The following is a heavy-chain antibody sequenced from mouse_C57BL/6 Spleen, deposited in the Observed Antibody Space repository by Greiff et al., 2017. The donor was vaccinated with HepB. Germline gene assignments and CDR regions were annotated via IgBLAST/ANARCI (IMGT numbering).Heavy chain of an antibody. Sequence: QVQLQQSGPELVKPGASVKISCKASGYAFSSSWMNWVKQRPGKGLEWIGRIYPGDGDTNYNGKFKGKATLTADKSSSTAYMQLSSLTSEDSAVYFCARLNYGSSCPDYWGQGTTLTVSS. CDR3: ARLNYGSSCPDY. CDR2: IYPGDGDT. J-gene: IGHJ2*01. D-gene: IGHD1-1*01. CDR1: GYAFSSSW. V-gene: IGHV1-82*01.